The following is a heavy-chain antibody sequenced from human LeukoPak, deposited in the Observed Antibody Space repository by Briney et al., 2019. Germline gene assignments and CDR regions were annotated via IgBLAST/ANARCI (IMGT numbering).Heavy chain of an antibody. CDR2: ISSSSSYI. Sequence: GGSLRLSCAASGFTFSSYSMNWVRQAPGKGLEWVSSISSSSSYIYYADSVEGRFTISRDNAKNSLYLQMNSLRAEDTAVYYCARTSADYANDAFDIWGQGTMVTVSS. J-gene: IGHJ3*02. V-gene: IGHV3-21*01. CDR3: ARTSADYANDAFDI. D-gene: IGHD4-17*01. CDR1: GFTFSSYS.